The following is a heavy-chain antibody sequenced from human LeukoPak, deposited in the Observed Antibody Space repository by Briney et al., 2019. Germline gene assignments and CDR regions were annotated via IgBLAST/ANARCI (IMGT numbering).Heavy chain of an antibody. CDR3: AKGPDSNGYYGSFDY. J-gene: IGHJ4*02. Sequence: GGSLRLSCAASGFTFSSYGTHWVRQAPGKGLEWVAFIRYDGSNKYYADSVKGRFTISRDNPKDTLYLQMNSLRAEDTAVYYCAKGPDSNGYYGSFDYWGQGTLVTVSS. CDR2: IRYDGSNK. V-gene: IGHV3-30*02. D-gene: IGHD3-22*01. CDR1: GFTFSSYG.